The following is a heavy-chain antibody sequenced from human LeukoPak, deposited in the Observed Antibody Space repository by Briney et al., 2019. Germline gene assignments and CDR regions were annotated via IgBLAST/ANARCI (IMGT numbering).Heavy chain of an antibody. CDR3: ALMRGTLNIDY. CDR1: GGSISSSSYY. V-gene: IGHV4-39*01. J-gene: IGHJ4*02. CDR2: IYYSGST. Sequence: SETLSLTCTVSGGSISSSSYYWGWIRQPPGKGLEWIGNIYYSGSTYYNPSLKSRVTISVDTSKNQFSLKLSSVTAADTAVYYCALMRGTLNIDYWGQGTLVTVSS. D-gene: IGHD1/OR15-1a*01.